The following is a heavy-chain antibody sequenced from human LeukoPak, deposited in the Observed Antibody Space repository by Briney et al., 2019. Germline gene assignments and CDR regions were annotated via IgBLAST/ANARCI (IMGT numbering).Heavy chain of an antibody. D-gene: IGHD3-22*01. CDR3: ARDAHYYDGSALYYFDY. CDR1: GGTFSSYA. CDR2: IIPIFGTA. V-gene: IGHV1-69*13. J-gene: IGHJ4*02. Sequence: ASVKVSCKASGGTFSSYAISWVRQAPGQGLEWMGGIIPIFGTANYAQKFQGRVTITADESTSTAYMELSSLRSEDTAVYYCARDAHYYDGSALYYFDYWGQGTLVTVSS.